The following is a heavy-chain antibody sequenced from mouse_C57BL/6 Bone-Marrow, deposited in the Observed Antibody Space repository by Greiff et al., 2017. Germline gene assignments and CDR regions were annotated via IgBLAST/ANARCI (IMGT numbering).Heavy chain of an antibody. Sequence: QVQLQQPGAELVRPGSSVKLSCKASGYTFTSYWMHWVKQRPIQGLEWIGNIDPSDSETHYNQKFKDKATLTVDKSSSTAYMQLRSLTSEDSAVYYCARRDSSGYWFAYWGQGTLVTVSA. D-gene: IGHD3-2*02. CDR1: GYTFTSYW. J-gene: IGHJ3*01. CDR3: ARRDSSGYWFAY. CDR2: IDPSDSET. V-gene: IGHV1-52*01.